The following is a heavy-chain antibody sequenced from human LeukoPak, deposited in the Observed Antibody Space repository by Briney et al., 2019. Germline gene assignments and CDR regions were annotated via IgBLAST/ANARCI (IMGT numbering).Heavy chain of an antibody. J-gene: IGHJ6*03. CDR2: MSPSGSS. CDR1: GGSFSDYY. V-gene: IGHV4-34*01. Sequence: SETLSLTCAVYGGSFSDYYWTWIRQTPGKGLEWIGEMSPSGSSNYNPSLKSRVTISIDTSKNQFSLKLRSVTAADTAVYYCARGRQDVNMILVVMAGVSYYLDVWSKGTTVTVS. D-gene: IGHD3-22*01. CDR3: ARGRQDVNMILVVMAGVSYYLDV.